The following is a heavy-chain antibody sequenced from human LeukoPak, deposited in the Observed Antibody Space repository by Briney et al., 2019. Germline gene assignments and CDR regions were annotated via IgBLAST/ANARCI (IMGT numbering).Heavy chain of an antibody. D-gene: IGHD2-21*01. J-gene: IGHJ4*02. CDR3: ARMSAMSPGL. CDR2: INTDTGNP. Sequence: ASVRASCKASGYIFSTYGITWLRQAPGQGLEWMGWINTDTGNPTYAQGFTGRFVFSLDTSVSTAYLQIRSLKAEDTAVYYCARMSAMSPGLWGQGTLVTVSS. V-gene: IGHV7-4-1*02. CDR1: GYIFSTYG.